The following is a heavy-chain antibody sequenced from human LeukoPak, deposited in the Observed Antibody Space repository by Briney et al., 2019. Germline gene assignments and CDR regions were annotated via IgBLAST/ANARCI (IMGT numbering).Heavy chain of an antibody. CDR2: IYYSGST. D-gene: IGHD4-17*01. V-gene: IGHV4-59*08. Sequence: SETLSLTCTVSGGSISGYYWSWIRQPPGKGLEWIGYIYYSGSTNYNPSLKSRVTISVDTSKNQFSLKLSSVTAADTAVYYCARHYGDYVLDYWGQGTLVTVSS. CDR1: GGSISGYY. CDR3: ARHYGDYVLDY. J-gene: IGHJ4*02.